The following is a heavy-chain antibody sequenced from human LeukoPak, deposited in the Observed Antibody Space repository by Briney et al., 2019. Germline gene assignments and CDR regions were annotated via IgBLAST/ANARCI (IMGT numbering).Heavy chain of an antibody. CDR3: ARVGYDIRGYFDY. J-gene: IGHJ4*02. D-gene: IGHD3-22*01. V-gene: IGHV3-74*01. Sequence: GGSLRLSCAASGFTFSSYWMHWVRQAPGKGLVWVSRINTDGSSTSYADSVKGRFTISRDNAKNTLYLQMNSLRAEDTAVYYCARVGYDIRGYFDYWGQGTLVTVSS. CDR1: GFTFSSYW. CDR2: INTDGSST.